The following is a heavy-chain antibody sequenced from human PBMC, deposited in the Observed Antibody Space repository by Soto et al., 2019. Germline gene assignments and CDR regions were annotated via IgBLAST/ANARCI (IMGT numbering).Heavy chain of an antibody. J-gene: IGHJ4*02. CDR3: ARGAALAGKLDL. V-gene: IGHV3-21*06. CDR2: ISSHGRDI. D-gene: IGHD6-19*01. CDR1: GFTFTSDS. Sequence: PGGSLRLSCEASGFTFTSDSMTWVRQAPGKGLDWVSSISSHGRDIFYADSVKGRFTISRDNAKDSLHLQMNSLTGEDSAVYYCARGAALAGKLDLWGQGTLVTVSS.